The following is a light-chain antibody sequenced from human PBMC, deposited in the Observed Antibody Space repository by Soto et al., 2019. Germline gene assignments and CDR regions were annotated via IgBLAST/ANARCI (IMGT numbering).Light chain of an antibody. Sequence: DLQMTQSPSSLSASVGDRVTITCQASQDINNYLNWYQQKPGKAPKLLIYDASNLETGVPSRFSGSGSGTDFTFTISSLQTEDIATYYCQQYDNLPRHTFGQGTKLEIK. V-gene: IGKV1-33*01. CDR1: QDINNY. CDR2: DAS. J-gene: IGKJ2*01. CDR3: QQYDNLPRHT.